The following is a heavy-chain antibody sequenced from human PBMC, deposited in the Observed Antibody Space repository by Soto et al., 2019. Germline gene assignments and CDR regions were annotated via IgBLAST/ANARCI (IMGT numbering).Heavy chain of an antibody. V-gene: IGHV3-21*01. Sequence: GGSLRLSCAASGFTFSSYSMNWVRQAPGKGLEWVSSISSSSSYIYYADSVKGRFTISRDNAKNSLYLQMNSLRAEDTAVYYCARGLVSGYDTGRDYYYYYYMDVWGKGTTVTVSS. CDR1: GFTFSSYS. CDR2: ISSSSSYI. J-gene: IGHJ6*03. CDR3: ARGLVSGYDTGRDYYYYYYMDV. D-gene: IGHD5-12*01.